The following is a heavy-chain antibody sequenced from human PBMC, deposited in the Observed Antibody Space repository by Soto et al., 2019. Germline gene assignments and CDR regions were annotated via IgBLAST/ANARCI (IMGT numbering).Heavy chain of an antibody. J-gene: IGHJ4*02. V-gene: IGHV3-15*07. CDR3: STGGYFFDY. Sequence: EEQLVESGGGLMKPGASLRLSCTTSGFTFSNAWMNWVRQVPGKGLEWVGRIKSKYDGGTTDYAAPVKGRFTIARDDSKSTVYLQMNSLKIEDTAIYYCSTGGYFFDYWGQGTLVTVSS. CDR2: IKSKYDGGTT. D-gene: IGHD3-10*01. CDR1: GFTFSNAW.